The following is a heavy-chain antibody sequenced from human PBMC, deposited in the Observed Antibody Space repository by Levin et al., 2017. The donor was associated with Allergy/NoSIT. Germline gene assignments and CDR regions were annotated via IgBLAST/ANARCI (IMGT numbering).Heavy chain of an antibody. D-gene: IGHD6-19*01. Sequence: HTGGSLRLSCAASGFTFSNYGMHWVRQAPGKGLEWVAIISFDGSTEDYADSVKGRFTISRDNSKNTLYLQMNRLGAEDTAIYYCARDRMWLGNFHKWGQGTLVTVSS. CDR1: GFTFSNYG. V-gene: IGHV3-30*03. CDR3: ARDRMWLGNFHK. J-gene: IGHJ4*02. CDR2: ISFDGSTE.